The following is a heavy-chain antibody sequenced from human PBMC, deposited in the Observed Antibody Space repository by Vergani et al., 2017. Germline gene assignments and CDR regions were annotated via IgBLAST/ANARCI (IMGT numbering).Heavy chain of an antibody. J-gene: IGHJ6*03. CDR3: ARLAVAGTNGDYYYYMDV. V-gene: IGHV1-69*02. D-gene: IGHD6-19*01. Sequence: QVQLVQSGAEVKKPGSSVKVSCKASGGTFSSYTISWVRQAPGQGLEWMGRIIPILGIANYAQEFQGRVTITADKSTSTAYMELSSLRSEDTAVYYCARLAVAGTNGDYYYYMDVWGKGP. CDR1: GGTFSSYT. CDR2: IIPILGIA.